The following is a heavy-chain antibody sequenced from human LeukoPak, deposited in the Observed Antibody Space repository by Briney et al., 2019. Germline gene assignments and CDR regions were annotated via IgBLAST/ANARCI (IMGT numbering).Heavy chain of an antibody. CDR1: GFIFTCCW. CDR2: IKQDGREK. D-gene: IGHD4-23*01. V-gene: IGHV3-7*01. J-gene: IGHJ4*02. Sequence: GVSLRLSCAASGFIFTCCWMSWVRQAPGKGLEWVASIKQDGREKFYADSVKGRFTISRDNAKNSLYLQMNSLRAEDTAVYYCARVPGVTRYFDYWGQGNLVTVSS. CDR3: ARVPGVTRYFDY.